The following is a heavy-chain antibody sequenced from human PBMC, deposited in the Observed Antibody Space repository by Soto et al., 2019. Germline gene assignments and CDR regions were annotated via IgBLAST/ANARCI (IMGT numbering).Heavy chain of an antibody. Sequence: QVQLVQSGAEVKKPGSSVKVSCKASGGSLSNYGISWVRQAPGQGLEWMGAIIPVFGTPKYAQKFQDRVTITADESTTTVYMGVRSLTSEDTAVYYCARGDATKIVVTTYYAMDVWGPGTTVTVSS. CDR2: IIPVFGTP. CDR3: ARGDATKIVVTTYYAMDV. D-gene: IGHD3-22*01. CDR1: GGSLSNYG. V-gene: IGHV1-69*12. J-gene: IGHJ6*02.